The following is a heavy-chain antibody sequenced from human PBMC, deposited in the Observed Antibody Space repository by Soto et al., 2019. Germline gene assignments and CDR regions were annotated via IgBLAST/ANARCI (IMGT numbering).Heavy chain of an antibody. CDR3: AKDQTHAFDI. V-gene: IGHV3-30*18. J-gene: IGHJ3*02. CDR1: GFTFSTYG. Sequence: QVQLVESGGGVVQPGRSLRLSCAASGFTFSTYGMYWVRQAPGKGLEWVAVISDDGNSKYYADSVKGRFTISRDNSKNTVYLQMNSLRVEDTAVYYCAKDQTHAFDIWGQGTMVTVSS. CDR2: ISDDGNSK.